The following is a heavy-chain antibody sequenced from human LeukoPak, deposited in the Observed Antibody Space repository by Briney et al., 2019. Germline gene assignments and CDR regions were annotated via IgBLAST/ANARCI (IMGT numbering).Heavy chain of an antibody. CDR3: ARRGYDFWSGSDAFGI. J-gene: IGHJ3*02. V-gene: IGHV4-34*01. D-gene: IGHD3-3*01. CDR2: INHSGST. Sequence: PSETLSLTCTVSGGSISSYYWSWIRQPPGKGLEWIGEINHSGSTNYNPSLKSRVTISVDTSKNQFSLKLSSVTAADTAVYYCARRGYDFWSGSDAFGIWGQGTMVTVSS. CDR1: GGSISSYY.